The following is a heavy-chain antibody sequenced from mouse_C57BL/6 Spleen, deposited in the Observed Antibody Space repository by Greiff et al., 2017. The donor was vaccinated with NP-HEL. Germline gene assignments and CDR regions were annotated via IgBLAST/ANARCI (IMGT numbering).Heavy chain of an antibody. V-gene: IGHV1-82*01. Sequence: VQLQQSGPELVKPGASVKISCKASGYAFSSSWMNWVKQRPGKGLEWIGRIYPGDGDTNYNGKFKGKATLTADKSSSTAYMQLSSLTSEDSAVYFCASMVTTGWYFDVWGTGTTVTVSS. CDR1: GYAFSSSW. CDR2: IYPGDGDT. J-gene: IGHJ1*03. D-gene: IGHD2-1*01. CDR3: ASMVTTGWYFDV.